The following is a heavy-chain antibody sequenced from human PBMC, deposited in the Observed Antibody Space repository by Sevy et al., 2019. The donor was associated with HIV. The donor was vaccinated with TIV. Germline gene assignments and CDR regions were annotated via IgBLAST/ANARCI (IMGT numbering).Heavy chain of an antibody. CDR2: ISGSGDTT. CDR3: AKDIRVALVLPSPGYGMDV. J-gene: IGHJ6*02. Sequence: GGSLRLSCAASGFTFINYGMSWVRQAPGKGLEWVSVISGSGDTTNYADSVKGRFVISRDNSKDTMYLQLNSLRAEDTAVYYCAKDIRVALVLPSPGYGMDVWGHGTSVTVSS. V-gene: IGHV3-23*01. D-gene: IGHD6-13*01. CDR1: GFTFINYG.